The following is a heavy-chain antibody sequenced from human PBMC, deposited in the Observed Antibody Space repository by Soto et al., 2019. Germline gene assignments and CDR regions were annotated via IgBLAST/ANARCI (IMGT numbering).Heavy chain of an antibody. D-gene: IGHD5-18*01. J-gene: IGHJ4*02. CDR1: GGSISSGDYY. CDR2: IYYSGST. V-gene: IGHV4-30-4*01. Sequence: SETLSLTCTVSGGSISSGDYYWSWIRQPPGKGLEWIGYIYYSGSTYYNPSLKSRVTISVDTSKNQFSLNLSSVTAADTAVYYCARHGAIYSNSWYDFDYWGQGTLVSVSS. CDR3: ARHGAIYSNSWYDFDY.